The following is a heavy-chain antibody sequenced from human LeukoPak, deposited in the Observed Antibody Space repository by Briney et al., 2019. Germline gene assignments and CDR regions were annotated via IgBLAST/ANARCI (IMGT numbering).Heavy chain of an antibody. CDR3: ARFIAAPYYFDY. CDR1: GFSFSSFS. Sequence: PGGSLRLSCAASGFSFSSFSMNWVRQAPGKGLEWVSYISGGSSFTYYVDSVKGRFTISRDNAKNSLYLQMNSLRAEDTAVYYCARFIAAPYYFDYWGRGTLVTVSS. V-gene: IGHV3-21*01. CDR2: ISGGSSFT. D-gene: IGHD6-13*01. J-gene: IGHJ4*02.